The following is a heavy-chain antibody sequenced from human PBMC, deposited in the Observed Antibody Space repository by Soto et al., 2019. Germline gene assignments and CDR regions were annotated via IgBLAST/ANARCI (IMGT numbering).Heavy chain of an antibody. CDR2: ISPRDSDT. CDR1: GYSFTTYW. Sequence: GESLKISCKGSGYSFTTYWIGWVRQMPGKGLEWMGIISPRDSDTKYSPSFQGLVTISADKSISTAYLQWNSLKASDTAMYYCARHYGQHDAFDIWGQGTMVTVSS. J-gene: IGHJ3*02. CDR3: ARHYGQHDAFDI. V-gene: IGHV5-51*01. D-gene: IGHD3-10*01.